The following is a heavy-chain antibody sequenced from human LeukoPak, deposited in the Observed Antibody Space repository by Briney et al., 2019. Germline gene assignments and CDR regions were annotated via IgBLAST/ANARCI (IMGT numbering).Heavy chain of an antibody. CDR3: ARVGVPYYYYGMDV. J-gene: IGHJ6*02. CDR1: GFTVSSNY. V-gene: IGHV3-66*01. Sequence: GGSLRLSCAASGFTVSSNYMSWVRQAPGKGLEWVSVIYSGGNTYYADSVKGRFTISRDNSKNTLYLQMNSLRAEDTAVYYCARVGVPYYYYGMDVWGQGTTVTVSS. CDR2: IYSGGNT.